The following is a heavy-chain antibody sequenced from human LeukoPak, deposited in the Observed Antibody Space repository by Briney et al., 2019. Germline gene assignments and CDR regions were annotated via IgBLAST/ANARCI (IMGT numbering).Heavy chain of an antibody. CDR1: GGSISSSSYY. CDR3: ARLLRREYSSPLGAFDI. J-gene: IGHJ3*02. Sequence: SETLSLTCTVSGGSISSSSYYWGWIRQPPGKGLEWIGSICYSGSTYYNPSLKSRVTISVDTSKNQFSLKLSSVTAADTAVYYCARLLRREYSSPLGAFDIWGQGTMVTVSS. V-gene: IGHV4-39*01. CDR2: ICYSGST. D-gene: IGHD6-6*01.